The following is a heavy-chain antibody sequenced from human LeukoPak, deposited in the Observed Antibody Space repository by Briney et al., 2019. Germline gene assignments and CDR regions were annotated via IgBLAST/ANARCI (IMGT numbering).Heavy chain of an antibody. J-gene: IGHJ4*02. D-gene: IGHD3-22*01. V-gene: IGHV3-23*01. Sequence: PGGSLRLSCAASGFIFSNNIMNWVRQAPGKGLEWVSVISADGGDIYYADSVNGRFTISRDNSKNTLHLQMDSLRAEDTAVYYCAKDPPHSDRSIHSDNSWGQGTLVTVSS. CDR3: AKDPPHSDRSIHSDNS. CDR2: ISADGGDI. CDR1: GFIFSNNI.